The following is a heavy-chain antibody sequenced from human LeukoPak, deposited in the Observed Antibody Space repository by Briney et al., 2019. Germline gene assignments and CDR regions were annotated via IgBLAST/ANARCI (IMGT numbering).Heavy chain of an antibody. Sequence: QPGGSLRLSCAASGFTFSTYAMHWVRQAPGKGLEWVSGITWNRDNIGYGDSVKGRFTISRDNVKNVLYLQMTSLRPEDTALYYCAKDLSSAITSALVLDVWGQGTTVIVSS. CDR3: AKDLSSAITSALVLDV. CDR2: ITWNRDNI. J-gene: IGHJ6*02. V-gene: IGHV3-9*01. D-gene: IGHD3-22*01. CDR1: GFTFSTYA.